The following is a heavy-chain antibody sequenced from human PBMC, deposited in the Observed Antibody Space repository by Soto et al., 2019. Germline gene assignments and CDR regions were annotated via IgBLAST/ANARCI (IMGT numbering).Heavy chain of an antibody. CDR1: GFTFSSYA. CDR2: ISGSGGST. J-gene: IGHJ4*02. Sequence: EVQLLESGGGLVQPGGSLRLSCAASGFTFSSYAMNWVRQAPGKGLEWVSAISGSGGSTYYADSVKGRFTISRDNSKXXXXXXXXXXRAEDTAVYYCAKVNDYGDRYYFDYWGQGTLVTVSS. V-gene: IGHV3-23*01. D-gene: IGHD4-17*01. CDR3: AKVNDYGDRYYFDY.